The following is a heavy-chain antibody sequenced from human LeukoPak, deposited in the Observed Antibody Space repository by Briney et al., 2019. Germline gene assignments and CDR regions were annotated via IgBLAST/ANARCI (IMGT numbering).Heavy chain of an antibody. V-gene: IGHV1-2*02. J-gene: IGHJ6*03. Sequence: ASVKVSCKASGYTFTGYYMHWVRQAPGQGLEWMGWINPNSGGTNYAQKFQGRVTMTRDTSISTAYMELSRLRSDDTAVYYCARGLGAYDYVWGSYRYTTGGYYYMDVWGKGTTVTASS. D-gene: IGHD3-16*02. CDR3: ARGLGAYDYVWGSYRYTTGGYYYMDV. CDR2: INPNSGGT. CDR1: GYTFTGYY.